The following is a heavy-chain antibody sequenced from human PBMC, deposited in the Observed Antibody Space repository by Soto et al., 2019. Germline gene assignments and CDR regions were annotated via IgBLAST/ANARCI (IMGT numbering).Heavy chain of an antibody. J-gene: IGHJ4*02. Sequence: SETLSLTCNVSGGSVTRGDYYWSWLRQPPGKGLEWIGYIYYRAMPYYNPSLKSRVTISVDTSKNQFSLSMTSVTAADTAVYYCARGPALLFYYFDYWGQGTPVTVSS. CDR3: ARGPALLFYYFDY. CDR2: IYYRAMP. CDR1: GGSVTRGDYY. V-gene: IGHV4-30-4*01. D-gene: IGHD2-2*01.